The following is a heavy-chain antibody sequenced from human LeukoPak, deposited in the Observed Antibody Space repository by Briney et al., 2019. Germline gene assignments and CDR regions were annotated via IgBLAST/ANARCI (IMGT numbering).Heavy chain of an antibody. CDR3: ARRRGDFWSDYYAFDY. J-gene: IGHJ4*02. CDR2: IYYSGDT. D-gene: IGHD3-3*01. V-gene: IGHV4-59*08. Sequence: SETLSLTCTVSGGSISGYYWSWIRQPPGKGLEWIGYIYYSGDTNYNPSLTSRVIISLDTSKNQFSLKLSSVTAADTAGYYCARRRGDFWSDYYAFDYWGEGTLVTISA. CDR1: GGSISGYY.